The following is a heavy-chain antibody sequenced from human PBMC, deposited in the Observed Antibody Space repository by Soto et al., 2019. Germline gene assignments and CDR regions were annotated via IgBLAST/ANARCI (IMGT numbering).Heavy chain of an antibody. CDR1: GFTFSSYS. CDR2: ISSSSSTI. V-gene: IGHV3-48*02. Sequence: EVQLVESGGGLVEPGGSLRLSCAASGFTFSSYSMNWVRQAPGKGLEWVSYISSSSSTIYYADSVKGRFTISRDNAKNSLYLQMNSLGDEDTAVYYCVGWYYFDYWGQGTLVTVSS. CDR3: VGWYYFDY. D-gene: IGHD6-19*01. J-gene: IGHJ4*02.